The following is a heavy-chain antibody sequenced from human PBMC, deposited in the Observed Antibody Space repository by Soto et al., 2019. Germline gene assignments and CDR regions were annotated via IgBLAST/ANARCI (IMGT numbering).Heavy chain of an antibody. J-gene: IGHJ4*02. CDR1: GFTFSNYE. CDR3: ARDKGGVPGFDY. D-gene: IGHD1-1*01. Sequence: GGSLRLSCAASGFTFSNYEMNWVRQAPGKGLEWVSYISSSGSTIYYADSVKGRFTISRDNAKNSLYLQMNSLRAEDTAVYYCARDKGGVPGFDYWGQGTLVTVSS. CDR2: ISSSGSTI. V-gene: IGHV3-48*03.